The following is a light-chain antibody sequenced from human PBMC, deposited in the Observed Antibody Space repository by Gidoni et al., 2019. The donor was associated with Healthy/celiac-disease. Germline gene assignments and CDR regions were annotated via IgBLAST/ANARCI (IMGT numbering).Light chain of an antibody. CDR3: QQYGSSPPLT. CDR2: GAS. J-gene: IGKJ4*01. CDR1: QSDSSSY. V-gene: IGKV3-20*01. Sequence: EIALTQSAGTLSWSTGERATLSGRASQSDSSSYLACYQPTPGQAPRLLSYGASSRATGIPDRFSGSGSGTDFTLTISRLEPEDFAVYYCQQYGSSPPLTFGGXTKVEIK.